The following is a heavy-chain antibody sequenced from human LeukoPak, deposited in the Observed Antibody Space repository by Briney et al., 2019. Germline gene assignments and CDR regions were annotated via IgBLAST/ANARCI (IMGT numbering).Heavy chain of an antibody. Sequence: ASVKVSCKASGYTFTGYYMHWVRQAPGQGLEWMGWINPNSGGTNYAQKFRGRVTMTRDTSISTAYMELSSLRSEDTAVYYCATGNYYDSSGYQVNWGQGTLVTVSS. D-gene: IGHD3-22*01. CDR1: GYTFTGYY. J-gene: IGHJ4*02. CDR2: INPNSGGT. V-gene: IGHV1-2*02. CDR3: ATGNYYDSSGYQVN.